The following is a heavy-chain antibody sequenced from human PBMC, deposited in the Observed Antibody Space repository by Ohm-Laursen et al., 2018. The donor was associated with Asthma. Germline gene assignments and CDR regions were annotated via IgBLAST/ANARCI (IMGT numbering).Heavy chain of an antibody. Sequence: SLRLSCAASGFTFSSYSMNWVRQAPGKGLEWVSSISSSSSYIYYADSVKGRFTISRDNAKNSLYLQMNSLRAEDTAVYYCARYRSGSFYDAFDIWGQGTMVTVSS. CDR2: ISSSSSYI. CDR3: ARYRSGSFYDAFDI. J-gene: IGHJ3*02. D-gene: IGHD1-26*01. V-gene: IGHV3-21*01. CDR1: GFTFSSYS.